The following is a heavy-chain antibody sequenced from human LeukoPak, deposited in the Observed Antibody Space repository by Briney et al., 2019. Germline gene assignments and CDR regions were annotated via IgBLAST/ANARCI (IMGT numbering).Heavy chain of an antibody. J-gene: IGHJ5*02. CDR3: ARQRNWFDP. V-gene: IGHV3-23*01. CDR1: GGSISSYY. CDR2: ISGSGGST. Sequence: PSETLSLTCTVSGGSISSYYWSWVRQAPGKGLEWVSAISGSGGSTYYADSVKGRFTISRDNSKNTLYLQMNSLRAEDTAVYYCARQRNWFDPWGQGTLVTVSS.